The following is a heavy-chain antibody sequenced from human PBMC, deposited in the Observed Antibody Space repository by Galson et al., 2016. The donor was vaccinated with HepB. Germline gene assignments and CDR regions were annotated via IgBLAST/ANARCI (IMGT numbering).Heavy chain of an antibody. CDR1: GYAFASYN. D-gene: IGHD4-17*01. J-gene: IGHJ4*02. CDR2: INPSGGST. Sequence: SVKVSCKASGYAFASYNMHWVRQAPGQGLEWMGIINPSGGSTNYAQKFQGRVTMTRDTSTSTVYMELSSLRSEDTAVYYCAYDYGDYNFDYWGQGTQVTVSS. CDR3: AYDYGDYNFDY. V-gene: IGHV1-46*01.